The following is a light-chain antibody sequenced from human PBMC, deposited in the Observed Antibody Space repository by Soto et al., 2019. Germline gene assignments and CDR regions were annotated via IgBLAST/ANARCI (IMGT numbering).Light chain of an antibody. CDR1: SNDVGGYNY. CDR2: DVS. Sequence: QSALTQPASVSGSPGQAITISCTGTSNDVGGYNYVSWYQQHPGKAPKLMIYDVSNRPSGVSNRFSGSKSGNTASLTISGLQTEDESDYSCSSYATSSTFSYVFGTGTKVTVL. J-gene: IGLJ1*01. V-gene: IGLV2-14*01. CDR3: SSYATSSTFSYV.